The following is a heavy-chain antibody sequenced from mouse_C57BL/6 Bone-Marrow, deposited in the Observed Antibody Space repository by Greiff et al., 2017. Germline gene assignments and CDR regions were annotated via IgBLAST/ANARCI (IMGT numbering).Heavy chain of an antibody. D-gene: IGHD2-2*01. J-gene: IGHJ4*01. CDR2: ISSGGSYT. Sequence: DVMLVESGGDLVKPGGSLKLSCAASGFTFSSYGMSWVRQTPDKRLEWVATISSGGSYTYYPDSVKGRFTISRDNAKNTLYLQMSSLKSEDTAMYYCARRGVIYAMDYWGKGTSVTVSS. V-gene: IGHV5-6*02. CDR1: GFTFSSYG. CDR3: ARRGVIYAMDY.